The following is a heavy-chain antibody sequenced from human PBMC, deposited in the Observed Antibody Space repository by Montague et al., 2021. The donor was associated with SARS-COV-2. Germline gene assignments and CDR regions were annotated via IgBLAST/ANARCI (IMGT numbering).Heavy chain of an antibody. D-gene: IGHD3-10*01. Sequence: SETLSLTCAVYGGSFSGYYWNWIRQPPGKGLEWIGEINHSGSTNYNPSLKSRVTMSVDTSKNQFSLKLSSVTAADTAVYYCARGARQGYGFRLWSFDSWGQGTLVTVSS. CDR1: GGSFSGYY. CDR3: ARGARQGYGFRLWSFDS. V-gene: IGHV4-34*01. J-gene: IGHJ4*02. CDR2: INHSGST.